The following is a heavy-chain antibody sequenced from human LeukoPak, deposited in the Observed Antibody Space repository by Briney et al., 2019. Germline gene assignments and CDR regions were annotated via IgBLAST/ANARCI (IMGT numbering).Heavy chain of an antibody. J-gene: IGHJ1*01. CDR1: GFTFSDYY. Sequence: GGSLRLSCAASGFTFSDYYMSWIRQAPGKGLEWVSSISSSSNYIYYADSVKGRFTISRDNSKNTLYLQMNSLRAEDTAVYYCAKEIYGDSTGGRFQHWGQGTLVTVSS. CDR2: ISSSSNYI. CDR3: AKEIYGDSTGGRFQH. D-gene: IGHD4-17*01. V-gene: IGHV3-11*05.